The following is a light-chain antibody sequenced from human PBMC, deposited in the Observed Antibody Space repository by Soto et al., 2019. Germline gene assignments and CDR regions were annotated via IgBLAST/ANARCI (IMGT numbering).Light chain of an antibody. CDR2: GAS. CDR1: QSVSNY. Sequence: EIVLTQSPGTLSLSPGERATLSCRARQSVSNYLAWYQQKPGQAPRLLIYGASSRATGIPDRFSGSGSGTDFTLTIIRLEPEDFAVYYCQQYGGSPQTFGQGTKVDIK. J-gene: IGKJ1*01. V-gene: IGKV3-20*01. CDR3: QQYGGSPQT.